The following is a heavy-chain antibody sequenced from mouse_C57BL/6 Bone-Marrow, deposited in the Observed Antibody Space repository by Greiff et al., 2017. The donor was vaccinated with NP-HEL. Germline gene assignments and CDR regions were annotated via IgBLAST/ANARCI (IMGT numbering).Heavy chain of an antibody. CDR3: TAPYGNYVERFDY. V-gene: IGHV6-3*01. CDR2: IRLKSDNYAT. J-gene: IGHJ2*01. Sequence: EVQLQESGGGLVQPGGSMKLSCVASGFTFSNYWMNWVRQSPEKGLEWVAQIRLKSDNYATHYAESVKGRFTISRDDSKSSVYLQMNNLRAEDTGIYYCTAPYGNYVERFDYWGQGTTLTVSS. CDR1: GFTFSNYW. D-gene: IGHD2-1*01.